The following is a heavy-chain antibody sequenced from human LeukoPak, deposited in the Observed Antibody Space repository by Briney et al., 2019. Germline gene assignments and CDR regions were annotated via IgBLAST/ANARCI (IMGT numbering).Heavy chain of an antibody. Sequence: GGSLRLSCAASGFSFRDSWMSWVRQAPGKGLEWVSGINWNGGRTGYADSVKGRFAISRDNAKNSLYLQTNSLRAEDTALYYCARDYDYGDYPGYWGQGTLVTVSS. D-gene: IGHD4-17*01. V-gene: IGHV3-20*04. CDR2: INWNGGRT. J-gene: IGHJ4*02. CDR3: ARDYDYGDYPGY. CDR1: GFSFRDSW.